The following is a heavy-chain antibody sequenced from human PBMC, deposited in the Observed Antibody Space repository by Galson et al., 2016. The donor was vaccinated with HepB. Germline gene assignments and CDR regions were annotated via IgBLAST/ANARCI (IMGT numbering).Heavy chain of an antibody. D-gene: IGHD3-16*01. Sequence: TLSLTCTVSGGSISSGSYYWSWIRQSAGKGLEWIGRIYTSGSTNYNPSLKSRVTISVATSKNLFSLNLTSVTAADTSVYYCARRGGGKVRGFDIWGQGTMVTVSS. CDR3: ARRGGGKVRGFDI. CDR1: GGSISSGSYY. CDR2: IYTSGST. J-gene: IGHJ3*02. V-gene: IGHV4-61*02.